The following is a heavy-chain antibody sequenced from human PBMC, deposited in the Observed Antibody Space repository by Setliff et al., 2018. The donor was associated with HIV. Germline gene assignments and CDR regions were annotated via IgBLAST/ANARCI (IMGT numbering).Heavy chain of an antibody. Sequence: SETLSLTCAVYGGSFSGYYWNWIRQPPGKGLEWVGEINLIGRTNYNPSLKSRVTISLDTSKNQFSLKLSSVTAADTAVYYCARPALGIGGGSRFDNWGQGTRVTVSS. J-gene: IGHJ4*02. CDR1: GGSFSGYY. D-gene: IGHD3-10*01. V-gene: IGHV4-34*01. CDR3: ARPALGIGGGSRFDN. CDR2: INLIGRT.